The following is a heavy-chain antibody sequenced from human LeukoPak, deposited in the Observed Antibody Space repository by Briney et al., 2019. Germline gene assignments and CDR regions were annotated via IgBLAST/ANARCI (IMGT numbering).Heavy chain of an antibody. V-gene: IGHV3-30*04. CDR1: GFTFSSYA. D-gene: IGHD3-3*01. CDR2: ISYDGSNK. CDR3: ARDLTYYDFWSGYQRYYMDV. Sequence: GGSLRLSCAASGFTFSSYAMHWVRQAPGKGLEWVAVISYDGSNKYYADSVKGRFTISRDNAKNSLYLQMNSLRAEDTAVYYCARDLTYYDFWSGYQRYYMDVWGKGTTVTVS. J-gene: IGHJ6*03.